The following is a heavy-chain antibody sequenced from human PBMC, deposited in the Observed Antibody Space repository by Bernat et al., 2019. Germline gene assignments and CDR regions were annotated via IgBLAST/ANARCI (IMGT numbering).Heavy chain of an antibody. J-gene: IGHJ6*02. V-gene: IGHV3-66*01. D-gene: IGHD5-24*01. Sequence: EVQLVESGGGLVQPGGSLRLSCAASGFTVSSNYMSWVRQAPGKGLEGVSVIYSGGSTYYADSVKGRFTISRDNSKNTLYLQMNSLRAEDTAVYYCARDQGDGYNYGYYYGMDVWGQGTTVTVSS. CDR2: IYSGGST. CDR3: ARDQGDGYNYGYYYGMDV. CDR1: GFTVSSNY.